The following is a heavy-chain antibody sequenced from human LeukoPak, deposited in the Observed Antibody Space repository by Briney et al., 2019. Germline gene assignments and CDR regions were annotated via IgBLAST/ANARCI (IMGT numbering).Heavy chain of an antibody. CDR2: ISSSSSYI. V-gene: IGHV3-21*01. CDR3: ARVVGMATIILLDY. J-gene: IGHJ4*02. D-gene: IGHD5-24*01. CDR1: GFTFSSYS. Sequence: KPGGSLRLSCAASGFTFSSYSMNWVRQAPGKGLEWVSSISSSSSYIYYADSVKGRFTISRDNAKNSLYLQMNSLRAEDTAVYYCARVVGMATIILLDYWGQGTLVTVSS.